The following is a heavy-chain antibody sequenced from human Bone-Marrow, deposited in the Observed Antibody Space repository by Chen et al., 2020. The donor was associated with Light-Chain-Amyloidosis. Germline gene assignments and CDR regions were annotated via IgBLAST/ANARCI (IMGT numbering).Heavy chain of an antibody. J-gene: IGHJ4*02. CDR1: GYTFPNYW. D-gene: IGHD5-12*01. CDR2: IYPDDSDA. V-gene: IGHV5-51*01. Sequence: EVKLEQSGPEVKTPGESLKISCRGSGYTFPNYWIGWVRQMPGKGLEWMGVIYPDDSDARYSPSFEGQVTISADKSITTAYLQWRSLKASDTAMYYCARRRDGYNFDYWGQGTLVTVSS. CDR3: ARRRDGYNFDY.